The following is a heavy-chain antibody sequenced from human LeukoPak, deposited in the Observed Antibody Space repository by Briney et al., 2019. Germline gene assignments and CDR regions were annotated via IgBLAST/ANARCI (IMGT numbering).Heavy chain of an antibody. J-gene: IGHJ4*02. D-gene: IGHD6-19*01. CDR3: ARHAEYNSGWHFYLDH. CDR1: GVSATNGIYY. V-gene: IGHV4-39*01. Sequence: SETLSLTCTVSGVSATNGIYYWAWIRQPPGKGLEWIGSVHNVGSTYYNLSLRSRVTMSIDTSKNQFSLRLNSVTAADTAVYYCARHAEYNSGWHFYLDHWGQGILVTVSS. CDR2: VHNVGST.